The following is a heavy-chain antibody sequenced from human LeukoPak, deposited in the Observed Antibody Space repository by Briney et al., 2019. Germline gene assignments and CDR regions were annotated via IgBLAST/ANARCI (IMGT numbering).Heavy chain of an antibody. CDR1: GFTFTTYA. V-gene: IGHV3-23*01. CDR3: AKDRGY. Sequence: GGSLRLSCAASGFTFTTYAMTWVRQAPGKGLEWVSAISGSGDNTYYADSVKGRFSVSRDNSKNTQYLQMNSLRAEDTAVYYCAKDRGYWGQGTLVTVSS. J-gene: IGHJ4*02. CDR2: ISGSGDNT.